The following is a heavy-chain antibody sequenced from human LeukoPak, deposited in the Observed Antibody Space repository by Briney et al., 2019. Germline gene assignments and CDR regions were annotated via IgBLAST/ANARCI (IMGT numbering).Heavy chain of an antibody. J-gene: IGHJ5*02. D-gene: IGHD2-2*01. Sequence: GASVKVSCKASGYTFTGYYMHWVRQAPGQGLEWMGWINPSSGGTNYAQKFQGRVTMTRDTSISTAYMELSRLRSDDTAVYYCAREGLGYCSSTSCYPVNWFDPWGQGTLVTVSS. CDR2: INPSSGGT. V-gene: IGHV1-2*02. CDR1: GYTFTGYY. CDR3: AREGLGYCSSTSCYPVNWFDP.